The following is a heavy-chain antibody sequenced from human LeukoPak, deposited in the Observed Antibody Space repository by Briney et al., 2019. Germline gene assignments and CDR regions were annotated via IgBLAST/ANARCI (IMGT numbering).Heavy chain of an antibody. CDR3: ARSPYYYDSSGYNYYYYYGMDV. V-gene: IGHV2-70*01. D-gene: IGHD3-22*01. CDR2: IDWDDDK. J-gene: IGHJ6*02. Sequence: SGPALLKPTQPLTLTCTFSGFSLSTSGMCASWIRQPPGKALEWLALIDWDDDKYYSTSLKTRLTISKDTSKNQVVLTMTNMDPVDTATYYCARSPYYYDSSGYNYYYYYGMDVWGQGTTVTVSS. CDR1: GFSLSTSGMC.